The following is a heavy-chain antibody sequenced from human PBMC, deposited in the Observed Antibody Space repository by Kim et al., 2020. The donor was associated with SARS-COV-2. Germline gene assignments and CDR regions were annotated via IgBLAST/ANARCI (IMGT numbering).Heavy chain of an antibody. V-gene: IGHV3-33*01. CDR1: GFTFSSYG. Sequence: GGSLRLSCAASGFTFSSYGMHWVRQAPGKGLEWVAVIWYDGSSKYYADSVKGRFTISRDNSKNTLYLQMNSLRAEDTAVYYCARDPMGDYGDFADYWGQGTLVTVYS. D-gene: IGHD4-17*01. J-gene: IGHJ4*02. CDR2: IWYDGSSK. CDR3: ARDPMGDYGDFADY.